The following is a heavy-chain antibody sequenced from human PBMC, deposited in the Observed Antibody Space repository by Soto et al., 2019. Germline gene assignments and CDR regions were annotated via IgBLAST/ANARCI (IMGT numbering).Heavy chain of an antibody. J-gene: IGHJ4*02. Sequence: ASVKVSCKAYSYTFTSYSISWVRQAPGQGLEWMGGIIPIFGTANYAQKFQGRVTITADESTSTAYMELSSLRSEDTAVYYCARDLVYDILTSGYFDYWGQGTLVTVSS. CDR2: IIPIFGTA. D-gene: IGHD3-9*01. CDR1: SYTFTSYS. V-gene: IGHV1-69*13. CDR3: ARDLVYDILTSGYFDY.